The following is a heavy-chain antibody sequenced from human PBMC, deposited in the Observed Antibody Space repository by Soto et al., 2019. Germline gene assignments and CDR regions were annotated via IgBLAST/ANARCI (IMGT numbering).Heavy chain of an antibody. J-gene: IGHJ4*02. CDR3: ARASGNYYDTSNPPNY. CDR2: ISYDGSIG. V-gene: IGHV3-30-3*01. CDR1: GFTFNIFA. Sequence: GGSLRLSCAASGFTFNIFAMHWVRQAPGKGLEWVAFISYDGSIGSYGDSVKGRFTVSRDNSESTLYLQMNSLRDEDTAVYYCARASGNYYDTSNPPNYWGQGTLVTVSS. D-gene: IGHD3-22*01.